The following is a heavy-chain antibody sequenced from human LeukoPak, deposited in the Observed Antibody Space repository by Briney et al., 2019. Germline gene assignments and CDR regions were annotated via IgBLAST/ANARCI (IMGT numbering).Heavy chain of an antibody. D-gene: IGHD4-17*01. CDR1: GFTFSSYA. CDR3: ARVDYGDYVAAVDI. Sequence: PGGSLRLSCAASGFTFSSYAMSWVRQAPGKGLVWVSRINADGTDRSYADSVKGRFIISRDNAKNMLYLQMNSLRVEDTAVYHCARVDYGDYVAAVDIWGQGTMVTVFS. CDR2: INADGTDR. V-gene: IGHV3-74*01. J-gene: IGHJ3*02.